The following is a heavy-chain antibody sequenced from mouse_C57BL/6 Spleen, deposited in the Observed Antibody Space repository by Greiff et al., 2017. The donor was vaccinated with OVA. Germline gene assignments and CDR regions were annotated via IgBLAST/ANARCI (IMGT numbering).Heavy chain of an antibody. CDR2: IHPSDNDT. Sequence: QVQLQQPGADLVKPGASVTVSCKASGYTFTSYWMHWVKQRPGQGLEWIGRIHPSDNDTNYNQKLKGKATLTVDKSSSTACMQLSSLTSDDAAVYYCAMYRNYHGSFAYWGQGTLVTVSA. V-gene: IGHV1-74*01. CDR3: AMYRNYHGSFAY. CDR1: GYTFTSYW. J-gene: IGHJ3*01. D-gene: IGHD2-5*01.